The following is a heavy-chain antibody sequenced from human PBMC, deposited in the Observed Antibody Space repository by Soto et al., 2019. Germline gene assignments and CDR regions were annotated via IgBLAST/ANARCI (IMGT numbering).Heavy chain of an antibody. D-gene: IGHD5-18*01. CDR2: IIPIFGTA. V-gene: IGHV1-69*13. Sequence: GASVKVSCKASGGTFGSYAISWVRQAPGQGLEWMGGIIPIFGTANYAQKFQGRVTITADESTSTAYMELSSLRSEDTAMYYCARHETGGYSYGFYYYYGMDVWGQGTTVTVSS. CDR3: ARHETGGYSYGFYYYYGMDV. J-gene: IGHJ6*02. CDR1: GGTFGSYA.